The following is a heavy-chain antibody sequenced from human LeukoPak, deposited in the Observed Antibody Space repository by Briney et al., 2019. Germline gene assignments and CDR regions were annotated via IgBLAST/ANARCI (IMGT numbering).Heavy chain of an antibody. CDR3: AHRFGGAPSGGAFDV. D-gene: IGHD3-3*01. CDR1: GFSLTTSGVG. CDR2: IYWDDDK. V-gene: IGHV2-5*02. Sequence: SGPTLVNPTQTLTLTCTFSGFSLTTSGVGVAWIRQTPGRALEWLALIYWDDDKRYSPSLKSRLTITKDTSKNQVVLTMTNLDPVDTATYYCAHRFGGAPSGGAFDVWGHGTLVTVSS. J-gene: IGHJ3*01.